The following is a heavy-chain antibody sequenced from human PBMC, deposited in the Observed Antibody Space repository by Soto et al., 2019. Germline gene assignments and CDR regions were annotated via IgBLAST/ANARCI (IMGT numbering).Heavy chain of an antibody. CDR3: AKGPTTVTTIGVDE. CDR1: GFTFSSYG. D-gene: IGHD4-17*01. Sequence: VQLVESGGGLVQPGRSLRLSCAASGFTFSSYGIHWVRQAPGKGLEWVSAISGSGGSTYYADSVKGRFTISRDNSKNTLYLQMNSLRAEDTAVYYCAKGPTTVTTIGVDEWGQGTLVTVSS. J-gene: IGHJ4*02. V-gene: IGHV3-23*04. CDR2: ISGSGGST.